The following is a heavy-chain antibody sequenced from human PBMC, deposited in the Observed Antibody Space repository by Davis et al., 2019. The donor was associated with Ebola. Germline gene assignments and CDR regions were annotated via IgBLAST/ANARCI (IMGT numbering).Heavy chain of an antibody. CDR1: GFTFSSYA. Sequence: PGGSLRLSCAASGFTFSSYAMHWVRQAPGKGLEWVAVISYDGSNKYYADSVKGRFTISRDNSKNTLYLQMNSLRAEDTAVYHCARVEMVRGVPSDYWGQGTLVTVSS. D-gene: IGHD3-10*01. CDR3: ARVEMVRGVPSDY. V-gene: IGHV3-30*04. CDR2: ISYDGSNK. J-gene: IGHJ4*02.